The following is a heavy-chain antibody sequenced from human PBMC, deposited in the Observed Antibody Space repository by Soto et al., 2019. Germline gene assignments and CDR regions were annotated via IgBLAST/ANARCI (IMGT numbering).Heavy chain of an antibody. Sequence: QVQLVQSGAEVRKPGASVKVSCKASGYTFTNYGISWVRQAPGQGLEWMGWISAYNGNTDYAQKLQGRVTMTTDTSTSTAYMELRSLRSDDTAVHYCARVGAYCVSTSCHDYWGHGTLVTVSS. V-gene: IGHV1-18*01. CDR1: GYTFTNYG. CDR2: ISAYNGNT. J-gene: IGHJ4*01. CDR3: ARVGAYCVSTSCHDY. D-gene: IGHD2-2*01.